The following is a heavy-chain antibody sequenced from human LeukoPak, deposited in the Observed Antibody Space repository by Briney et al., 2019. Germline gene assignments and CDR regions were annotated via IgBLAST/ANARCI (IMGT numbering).Heavy chain of an antibody. D-gene: IGHD6-25*01. V-gene: IGHV3-33*01. CDR1: GFPFSSYG. CDR3: ARDLSAAFDF. Sequence: GGSLRLSCAASGFPFSSYGMHWVRQAPGKGLEWVARLVYDARSDYANSVKGRFSISRDDSKNTLFLDMSNLRVEDTALYYCARDLSAAFDFWGQGVLVTVST. J-gene: IGHJ4*02. CDR2: LVYDARS.